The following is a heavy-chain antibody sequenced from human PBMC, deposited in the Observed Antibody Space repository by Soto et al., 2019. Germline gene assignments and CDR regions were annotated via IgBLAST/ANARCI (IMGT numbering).Heavy chain of an antibody. CDR2: ISYDGTNK. Sequence: GGSLRLSCAASGFTFRNFGMHWVRQAPGKGLEWVAVISYDGTNKYYADSVKGRFTISRDNSKNTLYLQINSLRAEDTAVYYCAKAVPPFVVVTASDYWGQGTLVTVSS. CDR1: GFTFRNFG. D-gene: IGHD2-21*02. CDR3: AKAVPPFVVVTASDY. J-gene: IGHJ4*02. V-gene: IGHV3-30*18.